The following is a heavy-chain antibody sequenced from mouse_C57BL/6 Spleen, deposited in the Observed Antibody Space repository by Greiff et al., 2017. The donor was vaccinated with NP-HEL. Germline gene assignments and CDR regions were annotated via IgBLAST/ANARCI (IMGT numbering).Heavy chain of an antibody. D-gene: IGHD2-4*01. CDR2: IYPGDGGT. V-gene: IGHV1-82*01. CDR1: GYAFSSSW. Sequence: QVQLQQSGPELVKPGASVKISCKASGYAFSSSWMNWVKQRPGKGLEWIGRIYPGDGGTNYNGKFKGKATLTADKSSSTAYMQLSSLTSEDSAVYFCASVYYDYDGRDYWGQGTTLTVSS. J-gene: IGHJ2*01. CDR3: ASVYYDYDGRDY.